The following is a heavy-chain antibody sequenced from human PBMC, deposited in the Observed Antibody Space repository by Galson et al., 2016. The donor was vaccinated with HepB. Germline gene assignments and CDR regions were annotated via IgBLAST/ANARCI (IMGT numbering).Heavy chain of an antibody. CDR3: AARGNSWPYY. V-gene: IGHV1-3*01. CDR2: INAANGDT. CDR1: GYTFTTYA. Sequence: SVTVSCKASGYTFTTYAMYWVRQAPGQRLEWMGWINAANGDTKYAQKFQERVTITRDMSTRTAYMELSSLTSEDTAVYYCAARGNSWPYYWGQGTLVTVSS. J-gene: IGHJ4*02. D-gene: IGHD6-13*01.